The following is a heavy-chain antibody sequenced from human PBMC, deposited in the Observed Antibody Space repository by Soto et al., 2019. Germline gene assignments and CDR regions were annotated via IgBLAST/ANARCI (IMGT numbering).Heavy chain of an antibody. J-gene: IGHJ4*02. CDR1: GGSITIGTYY. CDR2: SSYSGRT. D-gene: IGHD3-9*01. Sequence: QVQLQESGPGLVKPSETLSLTCTVSGGSITIGTYYWGWIRQPPGKAPEWIGSSSYSGRTYYNQSLESRVTRFLDMSKNQFSLRLSSVTAADTAVYYCARPSSGGNSWFFAYWGQGTLVSVSS. V-gene: IGHV4-39*01. CDR3: ARPSSGGNSWFFAY.